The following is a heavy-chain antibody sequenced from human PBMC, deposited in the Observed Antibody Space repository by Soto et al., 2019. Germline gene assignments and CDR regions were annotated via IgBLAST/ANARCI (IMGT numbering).Heavy chain of an antibody. CDR1: GFTFNIFG. D-gene: IGHD5-12*01. J-gene: IGHJ4*02. CDR2: ISNDGTNK. Sequence: LRLSCAASGFTFNIFGMHWVRQAPGKGLEWVALISNDGTNKYYADSVRGRFTISRDSSKNTVFLQMDSLRADDTAVYYCAKGSTRWLESLLHYWGQGTLVTVSS. CDR3: AKGSTRWLESLLHY. V-gene: IGHV3-30*18.